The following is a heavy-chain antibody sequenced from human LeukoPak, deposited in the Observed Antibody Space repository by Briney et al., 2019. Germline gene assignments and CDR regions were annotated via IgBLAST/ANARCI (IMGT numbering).Heavy chain of an antibody. CDR3: AREINTYGDYEIWYFDL. CDR2: IIPILGIA. Sequence: GASVKVSCKASGGTFSSYAISWVRQAPGQGLEWMGRIIPILGIANYAQKFQGRVTITADKSTSTAYMGLSSLRSEDTAVYYCAREINTYGDYEIWYFDLWGRGTLVTVSS. CDR1: GGTFSSYA. V-gene: IGHV1-69*04. J-gene: IGHJ2*01. D-gene: IGHD4-17*01.